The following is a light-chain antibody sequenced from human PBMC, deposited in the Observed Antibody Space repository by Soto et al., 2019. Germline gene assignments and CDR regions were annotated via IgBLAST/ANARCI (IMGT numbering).Light chain of an antibody. CDR3: QQRSNWPAWT. Sequence: EIVLTQSPATLSLSPGERATLSCRASQSVSSYLAWYQQKPGQAPRLLIYDASNRATGIPARFSGSGSGTDVTLTISSLETEDVAVYYCQQRSNWPAWTFGQGTKVEIK. CDR1: QSVSSY. CDR2: DAS. J-gene: IGKJ1*01. V-gene: IGKV3-11*01.